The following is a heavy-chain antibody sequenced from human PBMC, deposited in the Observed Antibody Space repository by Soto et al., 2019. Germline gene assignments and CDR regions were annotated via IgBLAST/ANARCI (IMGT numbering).Heavy chain of an antibody. CDR2: ISSRTGSSI. J-gene: IGHJ4*02. D-gene: IGHD2-8*01. CDR1: GFTFTTYG. Sequence: EVQLVESGGGLVKPGGSLRLSCAASGFTFTTYGMNWVRQAPGRGLEWVSFISSRTGSSIDYADSVRGRFTVSRDNAKNSLYLQMNSLRVEDTAVYYCARKGVSNLGYWGQGPLVTVSS. CDR3: ARKGVSNLGY. V-gene: IGHV3-21*01.